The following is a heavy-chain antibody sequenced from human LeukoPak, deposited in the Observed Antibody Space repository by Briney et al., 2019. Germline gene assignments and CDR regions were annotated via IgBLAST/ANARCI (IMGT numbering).Heavy chain of an antibody. CDR2: I. Sequence: GESLKISCKGSGYSFTSYWIGWVRQMPGKGLEWMGIIYSPSFQGQVTISADKSISTAYLQWSSLKASDTTTYYCARQFLYDSSGLDIWGQGTMVTVSS. D-gene: IGHD3-22*01. J-gene: IGHJ3*02. CDR3: ARQFLYDSSGLDI. CDR1: GYSFTSYW. V-gene: IGHV5-51*01.